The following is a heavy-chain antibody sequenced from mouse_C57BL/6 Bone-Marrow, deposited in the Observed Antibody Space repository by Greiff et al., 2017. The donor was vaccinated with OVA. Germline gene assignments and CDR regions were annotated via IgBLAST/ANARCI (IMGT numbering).Heavy chain of an antibody. J-gene: IGHJ4*01. CDR1: GYTFTSYG. V-gene: IGHV1-81*01. D-gene: IGHD2-4*01. CDR2: IYPRSGNT. CDR3: AYDYGAMDY. Sequence: QVQLKQSGAELARPGASVKLSCKASGYTFTSYGISWVKQRTGQGLEWIGEIYPRSGNTYYNEKFKGKATLTADKSSSTAYMELRSLTSEDSAVYFCAYDYGAMDYWGQGTSVTVSS.